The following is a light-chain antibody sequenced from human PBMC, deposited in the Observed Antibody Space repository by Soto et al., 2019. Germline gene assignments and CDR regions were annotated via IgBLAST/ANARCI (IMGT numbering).Light chain of an antibody. Sequence: ENVSTPSPATLSLSPGERAPLSGKASQSVSSYLAWYQQKPGQDPRLLIYDASNRATGIPARFSGSGPGTDFTLTISSLEPEDFAVYYCQQRSNWPRTFGQGTKVDIK. CDR3: QQRSNWPRT. CDR1: QSVSSY. CDR2: DAS. V-gene: IGKV3-11*01. J-gene: IGKJ1*01.